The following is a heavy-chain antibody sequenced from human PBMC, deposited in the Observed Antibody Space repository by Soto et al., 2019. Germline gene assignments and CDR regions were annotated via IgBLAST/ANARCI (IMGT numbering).Heavy chain of an antibody. CDR1: GFIFSTTA. CDR2: ISGSGVNT. J-gene: IGHJ4*02. Sequence: GGSLRLSCEASGFIFSTTAMAWVRQAPGKGLEWVSTISGSGVNTYYTDSVKGRFTISRGNSKRMLFLQMNSLRVEDTAVYFCAAVMGSDYDHVWGSLSFDHWGQGSLVTVSS. V-gene: IGHV3-23*01. CDR3: AAVMGSDYDHVWGSLSFDH. D-gene: IGHD3-16*01.